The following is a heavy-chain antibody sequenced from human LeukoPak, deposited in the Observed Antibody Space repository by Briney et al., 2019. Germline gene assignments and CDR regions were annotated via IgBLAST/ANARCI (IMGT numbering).Heavy chain of an antibody. V-gene: IGHV4-30-2*01. Sequence: SQTLSLTCTVSGGSISSGGYYWSWIRQPPGKGLEWIGYIYHSGSTYYNPSLKSRVTISVDRSKNQFSLKLSSVTAADTAVYYCARGIRIAAPPSDWYFDLWGRGTLVTVSS. CDR2: IYHSGST. CDR3: ARGIRIAAPPSDWYFDL. J-gene: IGHJ2*01. CDR1: GGSISSGGYY. D-gene: IGHD6-13*01.